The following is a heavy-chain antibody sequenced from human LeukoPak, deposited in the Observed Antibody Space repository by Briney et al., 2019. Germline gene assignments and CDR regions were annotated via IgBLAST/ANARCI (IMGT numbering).Heavy chain of an antibody. D-gene: IGHD2-15*01. V-gene: IGHV3-23*01. CDR1: GFTFSIYA. CDR2: ISGSGGST. Sequence: GGSLRLSCAASGFTFSIYAMSWVRQAPGKGLEWVSAISGSGGSTYYADSVKGRFTISRDNSKNTLYLQMNSLRAEDTAVYYCAKDSGGNSLVYWGQGTLVTVSS. J-gene: IGHJ4*02. CDR3: AKDSGGNSLVY.